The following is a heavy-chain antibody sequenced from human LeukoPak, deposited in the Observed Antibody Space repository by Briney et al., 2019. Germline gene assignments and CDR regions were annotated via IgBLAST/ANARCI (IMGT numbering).Heavy chain of an antibody. J-gene: IGHJ4*02. D-gene: IGHD6-13*01. CDR3: AKVGDSSSWHIDY. CDR2: ISWNSGSI. CDR1: RCTFDNYA. V-gene: IGHV3-9*01. Sequence: GGSLRLSCAASRCTFDNYALHWVRQAPGKGLEWVSGISWNSGSIGYADSVKGRFTNSRDNAKNSLYLQMNSLRAEDTALYYCAKVGDSSSWHIDYWGQGALVTVSS.